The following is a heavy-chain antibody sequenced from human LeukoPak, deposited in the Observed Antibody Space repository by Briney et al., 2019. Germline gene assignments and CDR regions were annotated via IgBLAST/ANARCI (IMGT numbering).Heavy chain of an antibody. CDR1: GGSINNYY. Sequence: SETLSLTCTVSGGSINNYYWSWIRQPPGKGLEWIGCMYYSGSTNYNPFLKSRVTISVDTSQNQFSLQLSSVTAADTAVYYCARLLLYYYESSGYYSYFDSWGQGTLVTVSS. V-gene: IGHV4-59*01. D-gene: IGHD3-22*01. CDR3: ARLLLYYYESSGYYSYFDS. CDR2: MYYSGST. J-gene: IGHJ4*02.